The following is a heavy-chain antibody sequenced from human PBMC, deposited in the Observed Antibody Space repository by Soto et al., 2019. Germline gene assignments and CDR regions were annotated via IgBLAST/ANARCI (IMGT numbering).Heavy chain of an antibody. Sequence: VQLVQSGPEVKTPGASVRVSCKPSGYSFTDYYIHWVRQAPGQGLEWMGWINPNSGGTHYAQRFQGRVSLTRDTPISTAYMGLNSLTSDDSAVYYCTRGGRYYYGSGTLGDYWGQGTLVTVSS. J-gene: IGHJ4*02. CDR1: GYSFTDYY. V-gene: IGHV1-2*02. D-gene: IGHD3-10*01. CDR3: TRGGRYYYGSGTLGDY. CDR2: INPNSGGT.